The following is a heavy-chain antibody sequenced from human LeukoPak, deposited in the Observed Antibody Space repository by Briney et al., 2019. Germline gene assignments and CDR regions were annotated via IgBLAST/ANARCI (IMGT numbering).Heavy chain of an antibody. J-gene: IGHJ5*02. CDR3: ARAPITYYYDSSGYFTYNWFDP. CDR1: GFTFSSHW. D-gene: IGHD3-22*01. V-gene: IGHV3-7*01. Sequence: GGSLRLSCAASGFTFSSHWMSWVRQAPGKGLEWVANIKQDGREKYYVDAVKGRFTISRENAKTLLYLQMNSLRDEDTAVYYCARAPITYYYDSSGYFTYNWFDPWGQGALVTVSS. CDR2: IKQDGREK.